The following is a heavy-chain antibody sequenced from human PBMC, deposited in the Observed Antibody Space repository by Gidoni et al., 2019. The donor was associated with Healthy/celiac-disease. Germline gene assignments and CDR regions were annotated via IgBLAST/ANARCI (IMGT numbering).Heavy chain of an antibody. D-gene: IGHD3-22*01. CDR1: GYTFTSYD. CDR3: ARALTYYYDSSGYGDY. CDR2: MNPNRGNT. Sequence: QVQLVQSGAEVKKPGASVKVSCKASGYTFTSYDIHWVRQATGQGLEWMGWMNPNRGNTGYAQKFQGRVTMTRNTSISTAYMELSSLRSEDTAVYYCARALTYYYDSSGYGDYWGQGTLVTVSS. J-gene: IGHJ4*02. V-gene: IGHV1-8*01.